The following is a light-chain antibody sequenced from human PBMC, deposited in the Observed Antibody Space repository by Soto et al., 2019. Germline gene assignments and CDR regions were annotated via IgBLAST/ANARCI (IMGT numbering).Light chain of an antibody. Sequence: QSVLTQPPSVSGAPGQRVTISCTGSSSNIGAYYVVHWYQQLPGEAPKLLIYGSTNRPLGVPDRFSGSKSGTAASLAITGLQAEDEADYYCQSYDNSLSAFVFGGGTKLTVL. J-gene: IGLJ2*01. CDR3: QSYDNSLSAFV. CDR2: GST. V-gene: IGLV1-40*01. CDR1: SSNIGAYYV.